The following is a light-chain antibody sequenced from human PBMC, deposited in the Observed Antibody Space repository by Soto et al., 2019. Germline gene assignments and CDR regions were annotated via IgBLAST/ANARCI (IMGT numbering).Light chain of an antibody. CDR2: GAS. CDR3: QQRSNWPPIT. Sequence: EIVMTQSPATLSVSPVERATLSCMASQSVSSNLAWYQQKPGQAPRLLIYGASTRATGIPARFSGSGSGTEFTLTISSLQSEDFAVYYCQQRSNWPPITFGQGTRLENK. CDR1: QSVSSN. V-gene: IGKV3-15*01. J-gene: IGKJ5*01.